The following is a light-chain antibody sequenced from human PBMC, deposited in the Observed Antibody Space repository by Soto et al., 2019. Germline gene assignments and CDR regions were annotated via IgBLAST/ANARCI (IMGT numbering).Light chain of an antibody. CDR2: GAS. J-gene: IGKJ1*01. CDR3: HQYGSSPPWT. V-gene: IGKV3-20*01. CDR1: HSASSS. Sequence: EIVLTQSPGTLSLSPGERATLSCRASHSASSSLAWYQQKPGQAPRRLIYGASSRATGLPDRFSGGGSGTDFTLTIIRLEPEDCAVYYCHQYGSSPPWTFGQGTKVEIK.